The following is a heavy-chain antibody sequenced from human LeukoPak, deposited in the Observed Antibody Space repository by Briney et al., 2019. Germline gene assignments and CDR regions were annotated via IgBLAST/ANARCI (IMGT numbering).Heavy chain of an antibody. CDR2: ISLTGQT. Sequence: SGTLSLTCGVSGVSITSTNWWSWVRQSPGQGLEWIGEISLTGQTNYNPSLSGRVTMLLDESSNHLSLHLTSVTAADTATYYCSRESGAFCPFGYWGQGTLVIVPS. CDR1: GVSITSTNW. D-gene: IGHD1-26*01. V-gene: IGHV4-4*02. J-gene: IGHJ4*02. CDR3: SRESGAFCPFGY.